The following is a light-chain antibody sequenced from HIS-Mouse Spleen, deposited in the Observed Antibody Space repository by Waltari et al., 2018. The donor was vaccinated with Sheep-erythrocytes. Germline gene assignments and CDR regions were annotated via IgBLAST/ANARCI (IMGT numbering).Light chain of an antibody. CDR3: CSYAGSYNHV. V-gene: IGLV2-11*01. Sequence: QSALTQPRSVSGSPGQSVTISCTGTSSDVGGYNYVSWYQQHPGKAPKLMIYDVSKWPSAVPDRFSGSKSGNTASLTISGLQAEDEADYYCCSYAGSYNHVFATGTKVTVL. J-gene: IGLJ1*01. CDR2: DVS. CDR1: SSDVGGYNY.